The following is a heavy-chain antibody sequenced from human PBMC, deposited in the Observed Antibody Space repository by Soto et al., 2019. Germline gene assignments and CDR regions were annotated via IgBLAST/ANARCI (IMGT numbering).Heavy chain of an antibody. CDR1: GFAFSSYA. Sequence: GGSLRLSCASSGFAFSSYAMSWVRQAPGKGLEWVSAISGSGGSTYYADSVKGRFTISRDNSKNTLYLQMNSLRAEDTAVYYCAKDDSAGGPVFDYWGQGTLVTVSS. J-gene: IGHJ4*02. V-gene: IGHV3-23*01. CDR2: ISGSGGST. CDR3: AKDDSAGGPVFDY. D-gene: IGHD3-16*01.